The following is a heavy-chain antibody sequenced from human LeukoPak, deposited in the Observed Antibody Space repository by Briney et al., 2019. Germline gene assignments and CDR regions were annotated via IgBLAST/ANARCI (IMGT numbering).Heavy chain of an antibody. CDR3: ARVVVVVAAYYYYYMDV. V-gene: IGHV1-69*13. J-gene: IGHJ6*03. CDR1: GGTFSNYG. Sequence: SVKVSCKASGGTFSNYGISWVRQAPGQGLECMGGIIPIFGKANYAQKFQGRVTITADESTSTAYMELRSLRSDDTAVYYCARVVVVVAAYYYYYMDVWGKGTTVTVSS. CDR2: IIPIFGKA. D-gene: IGHD2-15*01.